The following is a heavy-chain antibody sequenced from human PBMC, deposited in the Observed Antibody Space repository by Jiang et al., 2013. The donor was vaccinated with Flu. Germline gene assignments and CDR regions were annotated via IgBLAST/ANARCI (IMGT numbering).Heavy chain of an antibody. D-gene: IGHD1-26*01. CDR2: INGGNGDR. CDR1: GYTFTSYA. J-gene: IGHJ4*02. V-gene: IGHV1-3*01. Sequence: QLVESGAEVKKPGASVKVSCKTSGYTFTSYALHWVRQAPGQRLEWMGWINGGNGDRRYSQNFQDRVTITRDTSASTAYMELSSLTSEDTAIYYCLRTIEGVDHYDYWGQGTLVTVSS. CDR3: LRTIEGVDHYDY.